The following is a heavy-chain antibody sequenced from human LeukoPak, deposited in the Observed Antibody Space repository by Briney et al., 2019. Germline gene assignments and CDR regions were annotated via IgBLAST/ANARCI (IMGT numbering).Heavy chain of an antibody. D-gene: IGHD3-10*01. J-gene: IGHJ3*02. CDR3: ARDPSNSRGTMVQGVTPHDAFDI. Sequence: SETLSLTCTVSGGSVSSGSYYWSWIRQPPGKGLEWIGYIYYGGSTNYNPSLKSRVTISVDTSKNQFSLKLSSVTAADTAVYYCARDPSNSRGTMVQGVTPHDAFDIWGQRTMVTVSS. V-gene: IGHV4-61*01. CDR2: IYYGGST. CDR1: GGSVSSGSYY.